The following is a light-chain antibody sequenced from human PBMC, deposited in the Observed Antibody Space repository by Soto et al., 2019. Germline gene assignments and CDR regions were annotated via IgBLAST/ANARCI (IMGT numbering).Light chain of an antibody. J-gene: IGKJ5*01. CDR1: QGVRKW. Sequence: DIQLTQSPSSRSASVGDRVTITCRASQGVRKWLAWYQQKPGKAPILLIHGASSLQSGVPSRFSGSGSGTDFTLTITSLQPEDIATYYCQQANSFPLTFGQGTRLDIK. V-gene: IGKV1-12*01. CDR3: QQANSFPLT. CDR2: GAS.